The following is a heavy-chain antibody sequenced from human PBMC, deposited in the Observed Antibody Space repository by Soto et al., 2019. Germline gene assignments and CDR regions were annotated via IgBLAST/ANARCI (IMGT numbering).Heavy chain of an antibody. V-gene: IGHV3-7*04. CDR3: SGGVGDAF. CDR2: INQDGSEK. J-gene: IGHJ4*02. Sequence: QAGGSLRLSCAIFESTVSRDWMNWVRQAPGKGLEWVAHINQDGSEKYYVDSVKGRFTISRDNAKKSLYLQMNSLRPADTAMYYCSGGVGDAFWGQGTLVTVSS. CDR1: ESTVSRDW. D-gene: IGHD1-26*01.